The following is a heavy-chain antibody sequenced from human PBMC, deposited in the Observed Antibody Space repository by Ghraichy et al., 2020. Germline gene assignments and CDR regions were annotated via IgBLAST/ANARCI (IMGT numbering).Heavy chain of an antibody. J-gene: IGHJ4*02. V-gene: IGHV3-23*01. Sequence: GGSLRLSCAASGFTFSSYAMSWVRQAPGKGLEWVSAISCSGGSTYYADSVKGRFTISRDTSKNTLYLQMNSLRAEDTAVYYCAKAPGAYYYDSSGYYYFDYWGQGTLVTVSS. CDR2: ISCSGGST. CDR3: AKAPGAYYYDSSGYYYFDY. CDR1: GFTFSSYA. D-gene: IGHD3-22*01.